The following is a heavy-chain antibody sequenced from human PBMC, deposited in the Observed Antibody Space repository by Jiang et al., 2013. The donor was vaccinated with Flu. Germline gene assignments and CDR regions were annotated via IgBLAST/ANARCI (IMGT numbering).Heavy chain of an antibody. V-gene: IGHV1-2*02. D-gene: IGHD5-18*01. CDR2: INPNSGGT. CDR1: GYTFTGYY. CDR3: ARDLPGYSYERGFXY. J-gene: IGHJ4*02. Sequence: SGAEVKKPGASVKVSCKASGYTFTGYYMHWVRQAPGQGLEWMGWINPNSGGTNYAQKFQGRVTMTRDTSISTAYMELSRLRSDDTAVYYCARDLPGYSYERGFXYWGQGTLVTVSS.